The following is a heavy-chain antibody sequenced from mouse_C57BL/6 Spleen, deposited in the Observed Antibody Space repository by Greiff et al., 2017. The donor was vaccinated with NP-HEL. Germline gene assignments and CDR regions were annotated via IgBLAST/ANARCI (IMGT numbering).Heavy chain of an antibody. D-gene: IGHD1-1*01. J-gene: IGHJ2*01. CDR3: ARWIYGYYFDY. CDR1: GYTFTSYW. CDR2: IDPSDSYT. Sequence: VQLQQPGAELVKPGASVKLSCKASGYTFTSYWMQWVKQRPGQGLEWIGEIDPSDSYTNYNQKFKGKATLTVDTSSSTAYMQLSSLTSEDSAVYYCARWIYGYYFDYRGQGTTLTVSS. V-gene: IGHV1-50*01.